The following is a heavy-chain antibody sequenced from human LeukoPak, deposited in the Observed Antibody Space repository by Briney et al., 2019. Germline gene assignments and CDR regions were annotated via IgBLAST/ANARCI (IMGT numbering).Heavy chain of an antibody. D-gene: IGHD5-24*01. CDR1: GGSISSSSYY. CDR3: ATGLQLDY. Sequence: SETLSLTCTVSGGSISSSSYYWGWLRQPPGKGLEWIGSIYYSGSTYYNPSLKSRVTISVDTSKNQFSLKLSSVTAADTAVYYCATGLQLDYWGQGTLVTVSS. J-gene: IGHJ4*02. CDR2: IYYSGST. V-gene: IGHV4-39*07.